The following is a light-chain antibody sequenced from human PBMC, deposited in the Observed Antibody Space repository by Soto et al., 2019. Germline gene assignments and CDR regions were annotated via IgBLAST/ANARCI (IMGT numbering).Light chain of an antibody. CDR2: GAS. CDR3: MQRIAFPLT. Sequence: EIVLTQSPGTLSLSPGERASLSCRASQTVMSRFLAWYQHKPGQSPRLLIYGASSRAPGIPDRFSGSGSGTDFTLKISRVEAEDVGVYYCMQRIAFPLTFGQGTKLEI. CDR1: QTVMSRF. J-gene: IGKJ2*01. V-gene: IGKV3-20*01.